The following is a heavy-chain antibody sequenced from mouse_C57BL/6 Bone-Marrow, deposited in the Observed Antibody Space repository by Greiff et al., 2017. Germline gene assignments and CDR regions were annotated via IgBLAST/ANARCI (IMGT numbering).Heavy chain of an antibody. J-gene: IGHJ2*01. CDR2: ISDGGSYT. Sequence: EVKLVESGGGLVKPGGSLKLSCAASGFTFSSYAMSWVRQTPEKRLEWVATISDGGSYTYYPDNVKGRFTISRDNAKNNLYLQMSHLKSEDTAMYYCARSVVATDYVDYWGQGTTLTVSS. CDR3: ARSVVATDYVDY. CDR1: GFTFSSYA. V-gene: IGHV5-4*03. D-gene: IGHD1-1*01.